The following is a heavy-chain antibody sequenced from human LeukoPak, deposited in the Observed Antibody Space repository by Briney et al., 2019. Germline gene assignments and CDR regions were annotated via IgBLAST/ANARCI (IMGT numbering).Heavy chain of an antibody. CDR2: ISYDGSNK. CDR1: GFTFSSYG. D-gene: IGHD4-17*01. CDR3: AKDHGDYEGFDY. Sequence: GGSLRLSCAASGFTFSSYGMHWVRQAPGKGLEWVAVISYDGSNKYYADSVEGRFTISRDNSKNTLYLQMNSLRAEDTAVYYCAKDHGDYEGFDYWGQGTLVTVSS. V-gene: IGHV3-30*18. J-gene: IGHJ4*02.